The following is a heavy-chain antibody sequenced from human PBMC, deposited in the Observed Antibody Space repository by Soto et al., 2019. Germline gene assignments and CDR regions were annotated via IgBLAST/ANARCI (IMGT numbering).Heavy chain of an antibody. J-gene: IGHJ6*02. CDR2: VSYDGRNR. Sequence: GGSLRLSCVGSGFSFGRYGIHWVRQAPGKGLEWVAWVSYDGRNRNYAYSLKARLTISRDNSKDTAFLQVNSLGPDDTAVYYCAGEYLDHDPAVWGQGTSVTISS. CDR3: AGEYLDHDPAV. CDR1: GFSFGRYG. V-gene: IGHV3-30*03. D-gene: IGHD3-3*01.